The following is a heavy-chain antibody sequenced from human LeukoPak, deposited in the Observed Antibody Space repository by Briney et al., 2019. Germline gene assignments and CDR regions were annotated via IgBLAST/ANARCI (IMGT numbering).Heavy chain of an antibody. Sequence: SGTLSLTCAVSGGSISSSNWWSWVRQPPGKGLEGIGEIYHSGSTNYNPSLKSRVTISVDKSKNQFSLKLSSVTAAGTAVYYCARVIDSSSWYGWFDPWGQGTLVTVSS. D-gene: IGHD6-13*01. CDR1: GGSISSSNW. CDR2: IYHSGST. CDR3: ARVIDSSSWYGWFDP. V-gene: IGHV4-4*02. J-gene: IGHJ5*02.